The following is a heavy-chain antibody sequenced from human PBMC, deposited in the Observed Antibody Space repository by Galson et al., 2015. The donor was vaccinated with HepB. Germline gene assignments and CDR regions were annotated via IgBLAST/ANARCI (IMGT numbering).Heavy chain of an antibody. J-gene: IGHJ4*02. Sequence: SLRLSCAASGFTFSSYGMHWVRQAPGKGLEWVAVISYDGSNKYYADSVKGRFTISRDNSKNTLYLQMNSLRAEDMAVYYCAKDRGYDFWSGYYLGLGGFDYWGQGTLVTVSS. D-gene: IGHD3-3*01. CDR3: AKDRGYDFWSGYYLGLGGFDY. V-gene: IGHV3-30*18. CDR2: ISYDGSNK. CDR1: GFTFSSYG.